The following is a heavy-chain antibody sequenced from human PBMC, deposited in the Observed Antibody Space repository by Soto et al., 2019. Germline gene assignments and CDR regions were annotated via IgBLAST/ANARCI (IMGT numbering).Heavy chain of an antibody. Sequence: PGGSLRLSCAASGFTFSSYAMSWVRQAPGKGLEWVSAISGSGGSTYYADSVKGRFTISRDNSKNTLYLQMNSLRAEDTAVYYCAKEDIGYPAHESTGYRYNWFDPWGQGTLVTVSS. CDR1: GFTFSSYA. CDR2: ISGSGGST. CDR3: AKEDIGYPAHESTGYRYNWFDP. V-gene: IGHV3-23*01. D-gene: IGHD3-9*01. J-gene: IGHJ5*02.